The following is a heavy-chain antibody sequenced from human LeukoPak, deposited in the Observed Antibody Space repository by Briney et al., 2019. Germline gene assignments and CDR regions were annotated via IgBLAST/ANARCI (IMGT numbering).Heavy chain of an antibody. V-gene: IGHV4-59*12. CDR2: IYYSGST. J-gene: IGHJ5*02. CDR1: GGSISSYY. CDR3: ARDHLVSRTNWFDP. D-gene: IGHD6-13*01. Sequence: SETLSLTCTVSGGSISSYYWSWIRQPPGKGLEWIGYIYYSGSTNYNPSLKSRVTISVDTSKNQFSLKLSSVTAADTAVYYCARDHLVSRTNWFDPWGQGTLVTVSS.